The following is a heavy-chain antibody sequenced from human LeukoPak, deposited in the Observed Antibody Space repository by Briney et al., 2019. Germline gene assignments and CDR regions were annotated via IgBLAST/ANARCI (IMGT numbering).Heavy chain of an antibody. D-gene: IGHD1-26*01. J-gene: IGHJ4*02. CDR2: IKQDGSAK. CDR3: AIALVGVPGEQC. V-gene: IGHV3-7*01. CDR1: GFSIRSYW. Sequence: GGSPRLSCAGSGFSIRSYWMSWVRQAPGKGLEWVANIKQDGSAKYYVDSVRGRFTISRDNAENSVSLQMNSLRAEDTAVYFCAIALVGVPGEQCWGQGALVSVSS.